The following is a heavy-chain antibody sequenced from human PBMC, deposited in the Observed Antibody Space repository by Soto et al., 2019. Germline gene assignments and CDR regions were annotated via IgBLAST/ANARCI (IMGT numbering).Heavy chain of an antibody. Sequence: QVQLVESGGGVVQSGRSLRLSCAASGFTFSSYAMHWVRQAPGKGLEWVAVISYDGSNKYYADSVKGRFTISRDNSKNTLYLQMNSLRAEDTAVYYCASVEVWGQGTLVTVSS. CDR1: GFTFSSYA. CDR2: ISYDGSNK. J-gene: IGHJ4*02. V-gene: IGHV3-30-3*01. CDR3: ASVEV. D-gene: IGHD2-21*01.